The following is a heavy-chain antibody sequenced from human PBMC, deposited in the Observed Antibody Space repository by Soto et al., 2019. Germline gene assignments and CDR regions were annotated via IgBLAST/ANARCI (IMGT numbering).Heavy chain of an antibody. Sequence: QVQLVESGGGVVQPGRSLRLSCAASGFTFSSNGMHWVRQAPGKGLEWVAVISYDGSNKHYADSVKGRFTISRDNSKNTLYLQMNSLRAEDTAVYYCAKGGENWKAWVVDYCYAMDVWGQGTTVTVSS. CDR3: AKGGENWKAWVVDYCYAMDV. CDR1: GFTFSSNG. D-gene: IGHD1-1*01. J-gene: IGHJ6*02. CDR2: ISYDGSNK. V-gene: IGHV3-30*18.